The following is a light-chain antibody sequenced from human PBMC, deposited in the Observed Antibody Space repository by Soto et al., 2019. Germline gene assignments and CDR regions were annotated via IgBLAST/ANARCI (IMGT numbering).Light chain of an antibody. CDR3: QSYDSSLSGYV. Sequence: QSVLAQPPSVSGAPGQTVIISCSRSSSNIGAPYDVNWYRQLPGTAPKLLIYGNMNRPSGVPDRFSGSKSGTSASLAITGLQAEDEADYYCQSYDSSLSGYVFGTGTKVTV. V-gene: IGLV1-40*01. CDR1: SSNIGAPYD. CDR2: GNM. J-gene: IGLJ1*01.